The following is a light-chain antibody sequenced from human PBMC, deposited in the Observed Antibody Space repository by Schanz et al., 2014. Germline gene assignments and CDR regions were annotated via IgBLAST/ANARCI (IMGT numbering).Light chain of an antibody. J-gene: IGKJ1*01. CDR1: QSVGTY. V-gene: IGKV3-11*01. Sequence: EIVLTQSPATLSLSPGERVTLSCRASQSVGTYLSWYQQKAGQPPRLLIYDTSNRATGIPARFSGSGSGTDFTLTISSLEPEDFAVYYCQQRSNWPPTFGQGTKVEIK. CDR2: DTS. CDR3: QQRSNWPPT.